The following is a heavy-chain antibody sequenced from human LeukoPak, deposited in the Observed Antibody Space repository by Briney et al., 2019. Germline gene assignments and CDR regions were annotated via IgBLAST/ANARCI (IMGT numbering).Heavy chain of an antibody. J-gene: IGHJ4*02. D-gene: IGHD2-15*01. Sequence: GGSLRLSCAASGFTYSNYAMSWVRQAPGKGLEWVSGISASGGSYYADSVKGRFTVSRDISKNTLYLQMNSLRAEDTAVYFCAREPRDCTGGTCQSAGGYYFYYWSQGTLVTVSS. CDR2: ISASGGS. CDR3: AREPRDCTGGTCQSAGGYYFYY. V-gene: IGHV3-23*01. CDR1: GFTYSNYA.